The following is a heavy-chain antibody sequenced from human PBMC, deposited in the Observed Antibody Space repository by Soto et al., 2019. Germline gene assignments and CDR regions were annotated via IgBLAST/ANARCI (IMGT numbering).Heavy chain of an antibody. J-gene: IGHJ4*02. Sequence: ASVKVSCKASGYTFTSYAMHLLRQSPGQRLEWMGWINAGNGNTKYSQKFQGRVTITRDTSASTAYMELSSLRSEDTAVYYCARDRGDYYDILTGPFDYWGQGTLVTVS. CDR1: GYTFTSYA. CDR3: ARDRGDYYDILTGPFDY. CDR2: INAGNGNT. V-gene: IGHV1-3*01. D-gene: IGHD3-9*01.